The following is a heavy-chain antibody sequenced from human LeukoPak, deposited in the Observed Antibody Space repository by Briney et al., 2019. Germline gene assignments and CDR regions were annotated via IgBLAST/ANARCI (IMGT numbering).Heavy chain of an antibody. V-gene: IGHV3-30*18. D-gene: IGHD1-14*01. Sequence: GRSLRLSCAASGFTFSSYGMHWVRQAPGKGLEWVAVISYDGSNKYYADSVKGRFTISRDNSKNTLYLQMNSLRAEDTAVYYRAKEPDDKEYYFDYWGQGTLVTVSS. J-gene: IGHJ4*02. CDR3: AKEPDDKEYYFDY. CDR2: ISYDGSNK. CDR1: GFTFSSYG.